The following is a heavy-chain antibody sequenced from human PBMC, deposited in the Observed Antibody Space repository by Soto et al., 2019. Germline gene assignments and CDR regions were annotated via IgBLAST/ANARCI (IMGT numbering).Heavy chain of an antibody. Sequence: QVQLQELGPGLVKPSQTLSLTCTVSGGSISSGGYYWSWIRQHPGKGLEWIGYIYYSGSTYYNLSLKSRVTLSVDTSKNQFCLKPSSVTAAATAVYYCAREDYGDYYYGMDVWGQGTTVTVSS. CDR2: IYYSGST. D-gene: IGHD4-17*01. V-gene: IGHV4-31*03. CDR1: GGSISSGGYY. CDR3: AREDYGDYYYGMDV. J-gene: IGHJ6*02.